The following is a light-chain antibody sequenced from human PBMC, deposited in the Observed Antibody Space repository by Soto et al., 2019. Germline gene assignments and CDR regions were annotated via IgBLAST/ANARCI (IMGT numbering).Light chain of an antibody. J-gene: IGKJ1*01. V-gene: IGKV3-20*01. CDR2: GAS. CDR1: QSVSSSY. CDR3: QQYGSSPQA. Sequence: ASQSVSSSYLAWYQQKPGQAPRLLIYGASSRATRIPDRVSGRGSGNAFSLTLRRLESEDLAVYYFQQYGSSPQAFGQGTKVDIK.